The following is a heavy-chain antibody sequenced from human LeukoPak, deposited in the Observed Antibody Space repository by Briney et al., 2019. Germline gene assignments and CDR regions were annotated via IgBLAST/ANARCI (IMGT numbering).Heavy chain of an antibody. Sequence: GGSLRLSCTGSGFNFGDYGMSWVRQAPGKGLEWVGFIRSKAYGGTTENAASVKGRFTISRDDSKSIAYLQMNSLKTEDTAVYYCTRGDYYDSSGYYFLFDYWGQGTLVTVSS. V-gene: IGHV3-49*04. J-gene: IGHJ4*02. CDR2: IRSKAYGGTT. CDR3: TRGDYYDSSGYYFLFDY. CDR1: GFNFGDYG. D-gene: IGHD3-22*01.